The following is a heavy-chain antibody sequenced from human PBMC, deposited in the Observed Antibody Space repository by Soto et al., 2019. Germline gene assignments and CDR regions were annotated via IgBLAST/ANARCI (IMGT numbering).Heavy chain of an antibody. CDR2: IIPIFGTA. V-gene: IGHV1-69*06. D-gene: IGHD1-26*01. J-gene: IGHJ6*02. CDR1: GGTFSSYA. CDR3: ARAVGLVQSESHYYYGMDV. Sequence: SVKVSCKASGGTFSSYAISWVRQAPGQGLEWVGGIIPIFGTANYAQKFQGRVTITADKSTSTAYMELSSLRSEETAVYYCARAVGLVQSESHYYYGMDVWGQGTTVTVSS.